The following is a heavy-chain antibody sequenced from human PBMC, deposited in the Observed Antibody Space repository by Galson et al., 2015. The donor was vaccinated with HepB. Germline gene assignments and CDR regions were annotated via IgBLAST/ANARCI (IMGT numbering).Heavy chain of an antibody. CDR1: GFTFSSYG. V-gene: IGHV3-33*01. CDR3: ARRPEYGEYYFDY. D-gene: IGHD3-10*01. J-gene: IGHJ4*02. Sequence: SLRLSCAASGFTFSSYGMHWVRQAPGKGLEWVAVIWYDGSNKYYADSVKGRFTISRDNSKNTLYLQMNSLRAEDTAVYYCARRPEYGEYYFDYWGQGTLVTVSS. CDR2: IWYDGSNK.